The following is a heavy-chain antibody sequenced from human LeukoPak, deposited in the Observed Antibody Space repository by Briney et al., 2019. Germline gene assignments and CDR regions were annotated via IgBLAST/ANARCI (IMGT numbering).Heavy chain of an antibody. V-gene: IGHV3-23*01. Sequence: GGSLRLSCAASGSTFSSYAMSWVRQAPGKGLEWVSAISGSGGSTYYADSVKGRFTISRDNSKNTLYLQMNSLRAEDTAVYYCAKVRTGIAVAGNDYWGQGTLVTVSS. CDR2: ISGSGGST. CDR3: AKVRTGIAVAGNDY. J-gene: IGHJ4*02. D-gene: IGHD6-19*01. CDR1: GSTFSSYA.